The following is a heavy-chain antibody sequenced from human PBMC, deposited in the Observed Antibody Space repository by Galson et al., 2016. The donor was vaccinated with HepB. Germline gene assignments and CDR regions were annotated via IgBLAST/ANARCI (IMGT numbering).Heavy chain of an antibody. CDR3: SSLEATDCTSSSCYGGY. CDR2: IDPSDSNS. V-gene: IGHV5-10-1*01. CDR1: GYSFTSYW. D-gene: IGHD2-2*01. Sequence: QSGAEVKKPGESLRISCKGSGYSFTSYWISWVRQMPGKGLEWMGRIDPSDSNSNYSPSFQGHVTISADKSISTAYLQWSSLKASDTAMYYCSSLEATDCTSSSCYGGYWGQGTLVTVSS. J-gene: IGHJ4*02.